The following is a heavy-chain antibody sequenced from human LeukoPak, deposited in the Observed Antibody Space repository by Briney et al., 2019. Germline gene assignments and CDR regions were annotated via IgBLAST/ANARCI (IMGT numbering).Heavy chain of an antibody. J-gene: IGHJ3*02. CDR3: ARSHYDYYGSGTYAGHAFDI. D-gene: IGHD3-10*01. CDR2: ISWNSGRV. CDR1: GFTFDDYA. Sequence: GGSLRLSCAASGFTFDDYAMHWVRQAPGKGLEWVSGISWNSGRVDYADSVKGRFTIPRDNAKNSLSLQMNGLRAEDTAVYYCARSHYDYYGSGTYAGHAFDIWGQGTMVTVSS. V-gene: IGHV3-9*01.